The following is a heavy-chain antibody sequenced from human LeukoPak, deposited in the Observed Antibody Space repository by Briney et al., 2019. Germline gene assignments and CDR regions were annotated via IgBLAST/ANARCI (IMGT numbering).Heavy chain of an antibody. CDR3: ASPPPYSKDRPGY. CDR2: IYYSGST. D-gene: IGHD4-11*01. Sequence: PSETLSLTCTVSGDSLSSGGYYWSWIRQHPGKGLEWIGYIYYSGSTYYNPSLKSRVTISVDTSKNQFSLKLSSVTAADTAVYYCASPPPYSKDRPGYWGQGTLVTVSS. V-gene: IGHV4-31*03. CDR1: GDSLSSGGYY. J-gene: IGHJ4*02.